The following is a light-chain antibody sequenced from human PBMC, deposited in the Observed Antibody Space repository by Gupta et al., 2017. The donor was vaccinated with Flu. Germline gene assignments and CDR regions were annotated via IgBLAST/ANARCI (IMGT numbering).Light chain of an antibody. V-gene: IGLV1-40*01. CDR3: KACDSGLSAVV. CDR1: SHTNVGRNY. Sequence: VTTSSAGTSHTNVGRNYVNWYQQFPGAAPRLLIYENDNRPSGVPDRFSGSKSGTSASLAITGLQAGDEADYYCKACDSGLSAVVFGGGTKLTVL. J-gene: IGLJ3*02. CDR2: END.